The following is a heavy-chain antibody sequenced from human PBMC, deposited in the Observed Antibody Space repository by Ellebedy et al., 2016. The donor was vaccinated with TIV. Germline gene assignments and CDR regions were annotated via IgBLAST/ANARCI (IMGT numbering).Heavy chain of an antibody. V-gene: IGHV3-33*01. CDR3: ARAHHTTTVTTGGMDV. CDR2: IWKDGTNK. J-gene: IGHJ6*02. CDR1: GFTFSNYG. Sequence: GESLKISCAASGFTFSNYGMHWVRQAPGKGLEWVSVIWKDGTNKYYADSVKGRFTISRDNSKNTLYLQMFSLGAEDTAVYYCARAHHTTTVTTGGMDVWGQGTTVTVSS. D-gene: IGHD4-17*01.